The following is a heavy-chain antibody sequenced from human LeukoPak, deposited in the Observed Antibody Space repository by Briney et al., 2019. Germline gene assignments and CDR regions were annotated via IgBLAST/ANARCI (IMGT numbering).Heavy chain of an antibody. J-gene: IGHJ4*02. D-gene: IGHD3-10*01. Sequence: GGSLRLSCAASGFTFRTYAMGWVRQAPGKGLEWVSAISGGGESTYYADSVKGRLTISRDNSKNTLYLQMNSLRAEDTALYYCAIWREGVQGTYLDYWGQGTLVTVSS. CDR3: AIWREGVQGTYLDY. CDR1: GFTFRTYA. CDR2: ISGGGEST. V-gene: IGHV3-23*01.